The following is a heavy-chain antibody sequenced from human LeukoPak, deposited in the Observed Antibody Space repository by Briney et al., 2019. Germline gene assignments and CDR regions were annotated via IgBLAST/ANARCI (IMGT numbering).Heavy chain of an antibody. D-gene: IGHD6-13*01. CDR3: ARVVRLRSSSWYGY. CDR1: GYTFTGYY. CDR2: IDPNSGGT. Sequence: GASVKVSCKASGYTFTGYYMHWVRQAPGQGLEWMGRIDPNSGGTNYAQKFQGRVTMTRDTSISTAYMELSRLRSDDTAVYYCARVVRLRSSSWYGYWGQGTLVAVSS. V-gene: IGHV1-2*06. J-gene: IGHJ4*02.